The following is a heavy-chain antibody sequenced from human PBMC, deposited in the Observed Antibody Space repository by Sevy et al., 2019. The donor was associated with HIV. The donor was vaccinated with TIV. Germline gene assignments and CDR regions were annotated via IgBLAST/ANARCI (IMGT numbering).Heavy chain of an antibody. Sequence: ASVKVSCKASGYTFTSYGISWVRQAPGQGLEWMGWISAYNGNTNYAQKLQGRVTMTTDTSTSTAYMELRSLRSDDTAVYYCARVYYYGTGSRGSRYNWFDPRGQGTLVTVSS. J-gene: IGHJ5*02. CDR1: GYTFTSYG. V-gene: IGHV1-18*01. CDR3: ARVYYYGTGSRGSRYNWFDP. D-gene: IGHD3-10*01. CDR2: ISAYNGNT.